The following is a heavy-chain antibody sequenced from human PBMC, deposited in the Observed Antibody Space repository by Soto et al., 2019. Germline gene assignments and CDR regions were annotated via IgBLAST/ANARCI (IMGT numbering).Heavy chain of an antibody. V-gene: IGHV3-33*01. J-gene: IGHJ4*02. Sequence: PGGSLRLSCAASGFTFSSYGMHWVRQAPGKGLEWVAVIWYDGSNKYYADSVKGRFTISRDNSKNTLYLQMNSLRAEDTAVYYCARDLTAVAGIDYWGQGTLVTVSS. CDR2: IWYDGSNK. CDR1: GFTFSSYG. CDR3: ARDLTAVAGIDY. D-gene: IGHD6-19*01.